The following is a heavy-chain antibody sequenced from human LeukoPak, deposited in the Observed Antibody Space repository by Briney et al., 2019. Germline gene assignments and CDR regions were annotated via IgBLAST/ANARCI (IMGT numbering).Heavy chain of an antibody. CDR1: GFTFSSYA. CDR3: ARPKRGYCSSTSCSYYFDY. CDR2: ISGSGGST. V-gene: IGHV3-23*01. D-gene: IGHD2-2*01. Sequence: GGSLSLSCAASGFTFSSYAMSWVRQAPGKGLEWVSAISGSGGSTYYADSVKGRFTISRDNSKNTLYLQMNSLRAEDTAVYYCARPKRGYCSSTSCSYYFDYWGQGTLVTVSS. J-gene: IGHJ4*02.